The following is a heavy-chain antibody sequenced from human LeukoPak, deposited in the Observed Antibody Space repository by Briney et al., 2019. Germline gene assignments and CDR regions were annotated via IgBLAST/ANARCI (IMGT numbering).Heavy chain of an antibody. D-gene: IGHD3-22*01. CDR3: ARDSRGPYDRSGYYYFGY. J-gene: IGHJ4*02. CDR1: GFTFSSYA. Sequence: PGGSLRLSCVASGFTFSSYAMHWVRQAPGKGLEWVAVISYDGSDKYNADSVKGRFTISRDNSENTLFLQMNSLRAEDTAVYYCARDSRGPYDRSGYYYFGYWGQGTLVSVSS. V-gene: IGHV3-30*04. CDR2: ISYDGSDK.